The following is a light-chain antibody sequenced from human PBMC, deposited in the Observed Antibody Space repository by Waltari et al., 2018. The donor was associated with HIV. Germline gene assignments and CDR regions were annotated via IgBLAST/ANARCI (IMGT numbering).Light chain of an antibody. CDR3: QQSESYPLT. CDR2: GAS. J-gene: IGKJ5*01. CDR1: RDVTNF. V-gene: IGKV1-9*01. Sequence: DIQLTQSPSFLSVSVGDRVSITCRASRDVTNFLAWYQKKPGTAPKLLIYGASTLQSGVPSRFGGSGSGTQFTLTSNSLQPDDFATYYCQQSESYPLTFGQGTRLEMK.